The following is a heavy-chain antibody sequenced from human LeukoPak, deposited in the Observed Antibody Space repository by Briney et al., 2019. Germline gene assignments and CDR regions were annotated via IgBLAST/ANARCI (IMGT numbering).Heavy chain of an antibody. Sequence: PSETLSLTCIVSGGSISGYYWSWIRQPPGKGLEWIGYIYSSGSTNSNPSLKSRVTISVDSSKNQFSLNLTSVTAADTAVYYCARRFDTTGWVDYWGQGTLVTVSS. CDR1: GGSISGYY. CDR2: IYSSGST. V-gene: IGHV4-59*08. CDR3: ARRFDTTGWVDY. D-gene: IGHD6-19*01. J-gene: IGHJ4*02.